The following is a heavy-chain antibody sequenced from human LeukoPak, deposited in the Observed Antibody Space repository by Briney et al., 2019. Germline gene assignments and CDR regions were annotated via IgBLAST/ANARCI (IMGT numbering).Heavy chain of an antibody. D-gene: IGHD3-22*01. CDR1: GYSLSSGYY. V-gene: IGHV4-38-2*02. J-gene: IGHJ4*02. CDR2: IYHSGST. Sequence: PSETLSLTCTVSGYSLSSGYYWGWIRQPPGKGLEWAGSIYHSGSTYYKPSRKSRVAISVDTSKNQFSLKLSSVTAADTAVYYCAREADYYDSSGYYYYFDYWGQGTLVTVSS. CDR3: AREADYYDSSGYYYYFDY.